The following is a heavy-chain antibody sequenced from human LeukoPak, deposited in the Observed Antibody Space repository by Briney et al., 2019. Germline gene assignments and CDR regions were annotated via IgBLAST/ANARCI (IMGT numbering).Heavy chain of an antibody. Sequence: GGSLRLSCAASGFTFSSYAMSWVRQAPGKGLEWVSAISGSGGSTYYADSVKGRFTISRDNSKNTLYLQMNSLRAEDTAVYYCAKDPYYYDSGSPYYFDYWGQGTLVTVSS. CDR3: AKDPYYYDSGSPYYFDY. CDR1: GFTFSSYA. J-gene: IGHJ4*02. CDR2: ISGSGGST. V-gene: IGHV3-23*01. D-gene: IGHD3-22*01.